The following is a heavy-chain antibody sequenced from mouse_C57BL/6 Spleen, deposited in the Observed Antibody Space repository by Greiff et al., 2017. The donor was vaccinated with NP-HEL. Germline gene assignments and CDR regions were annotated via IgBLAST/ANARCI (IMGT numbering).Heavy chain of an antibody. CDR3: APYGSSYVFDY. Sequence: VQLQQSVAELVRPGASVKLSCTASGFNFKNTYMHWVKQRPEQGLEWIGRIDPANGNTKYAPKFQGKATITADTSSNTAYLQLSSLTSEDTAIYYCAPYGSSYVFDYWGQGTTLTVSS. V-gene: IGHV14-3*01. CDR2: IDPANGNT. CDR1: GFNFKNTY. D-gene: IGHD1-1*01. J-gene: IGHJ2*01.